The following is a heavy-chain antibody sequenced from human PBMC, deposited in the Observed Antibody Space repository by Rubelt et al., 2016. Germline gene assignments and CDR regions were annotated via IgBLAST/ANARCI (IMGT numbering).Heavy chain of an antibody. Sequence: QVQLVQSGSELKKPGASVKVSCKASGYTLTSYYMHWVRQAPGQGLEWMGIINPSGGSQNYAQKFQGRGTMTRDTSTSTVYMELSSLRSEDTAVYYCARGDSDGDPGDWGQGTLVTVSS. CDR2: INPSGGSQ. CDR3: ARGDSDGDPGD. D-gene: IGHD4-17*01. V-gene: IGHV1-46*03. CDR1: GYTLTSYY. J-gene: IGHJ4*02.